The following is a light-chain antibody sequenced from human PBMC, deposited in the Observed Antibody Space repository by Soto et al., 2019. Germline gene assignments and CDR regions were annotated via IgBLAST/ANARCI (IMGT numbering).Light chain of an antibody. J-gene: IGLJ1*01. CDR3: SSYRSSSTYV. CDR1: SSDVGSYNY. CDR2: GVT. Sequence: QSALTQPASVSGSPGQSITISCTGTSSDVGSYNYVYWHQQHPGQAPKLMIYGVTNRASGVPDRFSSSKSGTTASLTISGLQAGDEADDYCSSYRSSSTYVFGTGTKLTVL. V-gene: IGLV2-14*01.